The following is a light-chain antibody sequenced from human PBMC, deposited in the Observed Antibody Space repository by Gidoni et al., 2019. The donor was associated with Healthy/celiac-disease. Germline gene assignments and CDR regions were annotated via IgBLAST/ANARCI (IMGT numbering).Light chain of an antibody. Sequence: QSVLTQPPSASGTPGQRVTISCSGISSNIGSNTVNWYQQLPGTATKLLIYSNNQRPSGVPDRFSGSKSGTSASLAISGLQSEDEADYYCAAWDDSLSLYVFGTGTKVTVL. CDR2: SNN. CDR3: AAWDDSLSLYV. CDR1: SSNIGSNT. J-gene: IGLJ1*01. V-gene: IGLV1-44*01.